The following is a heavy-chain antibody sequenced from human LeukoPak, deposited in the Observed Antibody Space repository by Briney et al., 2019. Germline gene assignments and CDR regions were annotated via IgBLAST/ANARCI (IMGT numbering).Heavy chain of an antibody. Sequence: ASVKVSCKASGYTFTSYDFNWVRQATGQRPEWMGWMSPNSGDTGYAQKFQDRVTMTRNTSISTAYMELSSLRSDDTAVYYCARGPPNWGYDYWGPGALVTVSS. J-gene: IGHJ4*02. CDR3: ARGPPNWGYDY. CDR2: MSPNSGDT. CDR1: GYTFTSYD. D-gene: IGHD7-27*01. V-gene: IGHV1-8*01.